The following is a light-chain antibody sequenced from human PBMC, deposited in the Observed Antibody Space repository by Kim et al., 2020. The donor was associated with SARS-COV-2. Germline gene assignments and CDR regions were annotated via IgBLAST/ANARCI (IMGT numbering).Light chain of an antibody. J-gene: IGKJ3*01. V-gene: IGKV3-15*01. CDR1: QSVTTY. CDR3: HQYNDWPPYT. Sequence: EIVVTQSPATLSVSPGERATLSCRASQSVTTYLAWYQQKPGQAPRLLIYGASTRATGIPARFSGSGSGTEFTLTISSLQSEDFAVYYCHQYNDWPPYTFGPGTKVDIK. CDR2: GAS.